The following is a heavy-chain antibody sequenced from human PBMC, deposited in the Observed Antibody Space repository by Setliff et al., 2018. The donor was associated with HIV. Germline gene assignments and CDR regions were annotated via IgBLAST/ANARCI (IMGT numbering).Heavy chain of an antibody. J-gene: IGHJ3*02. D-gene: IGHD2-21*01. V-gene: IGHV4-39*01. CDR2: IYYRGST. CDR3: ARPRLRGSGAFDI. CDR1: GGSIRSSSYY. Sequence: SETLSLTCNVSGGSIRSSSYYWGWIRQPPGKGLEWIGSIYYRGSTYYNPSLKSRVAISVDTSKNQFSLKLSSVTAADTAVYYCARPRLRGSGAFDIWGQGTMVTVSS.